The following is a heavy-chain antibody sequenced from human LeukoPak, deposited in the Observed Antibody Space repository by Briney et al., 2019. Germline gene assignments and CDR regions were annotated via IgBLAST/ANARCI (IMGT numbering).Heavy chain of an antibody. CDR1: GGSISSSSYY. Sequence: WETLSLTCTVSGGSISSSSYYWGWIRQPPGKGLKWIGSIYYSGSTYYNPSLKSRVTISVDTSKNQFSLKLSSVTAADTAVYYCARLGLPGELLDYWGQGTLVTVSS. D-gene: IGHD3-10*01. CDR2: IYYSGST. CDR3: ARLGLPGELLDY. V-gene: IGHV4-39*01. J-gene: IGHJ4*02.